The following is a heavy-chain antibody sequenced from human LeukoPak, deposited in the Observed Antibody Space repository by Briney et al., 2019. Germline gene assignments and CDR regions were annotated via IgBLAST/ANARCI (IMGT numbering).Heavy chain of an antibody. J-gene: IGHJ4*02. CDR3: AKEGPSGWVPNF. CDR2: INPKNGDT. D-gene: IGHD6-19*01. CDR1: GYTFTDFY. Sequence: GASVEVSCKASGYTFTDFYIHWVRQAPGHGLEWMGWINPKNGDTDIAQKFGGLVTMTRDTSIATAFLDLTRLTSDDTAVYYCAKEGPSGWVPNFWGPGTLVTVSS. V-gene: IGHV1-2*04.